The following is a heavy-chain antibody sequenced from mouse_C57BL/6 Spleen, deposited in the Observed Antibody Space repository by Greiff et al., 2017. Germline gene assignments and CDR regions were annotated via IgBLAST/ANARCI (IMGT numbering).Heavy chain of an antibody. J-gene: IGHJ1*03. D-gene: IGHD4-1*01. V-gene: IGHV6-3*01. CDR1: GFTFSNYW. CDR3: TRDNWDDWYFDV. CDR2: IRLKSDNYAT. Sequence: EVQVVESGGGLVQPGGSMKLSCVASGFTFSNYWMNWVRQSPEKGLEWVAQIRLKSDNYATHYAESVKGRFTISRDDSKSSVYLQMNNLRAEDTGIYYCTRDNWDDWYFDVWGTGTTVTVSS.